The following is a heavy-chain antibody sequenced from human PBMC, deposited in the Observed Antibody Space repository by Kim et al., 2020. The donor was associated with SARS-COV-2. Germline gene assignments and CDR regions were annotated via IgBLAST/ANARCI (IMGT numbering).Heavy chain of an antibody. CDR3: FTSGWPIHPSAEYFQH. CDR1: GFTFSNAW. V-gene: IGHV3-15*01. D-gene: IGHD6-19*01. CDR2: IKSKTDGGTA. J-gene: IGHJ1*01. Sequence: GGSLRLSCAASGFTFSNAWMSWVRQAPGKGLEWVGRIKSKTDGGTADYAAPVKGRFTISRDDSKNTLYLEMNSLKSEDTAVYYCFTSGWPIHPSAEYFQHWGQGTLVTVSS.